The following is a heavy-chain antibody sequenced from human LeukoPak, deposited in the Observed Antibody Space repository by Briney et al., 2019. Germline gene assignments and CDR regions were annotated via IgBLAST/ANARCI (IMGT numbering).Heavy chain of an antibody. CDR3: ARDRYGGNSGEFDY. J-gene: IGHJ4*02. CDR2: IYYTGTT. Sequence: SETLSLTCTVSGGSISSYYWSWIRQSPGKALEWIGYIYYTGTTNYSPSLKSRVTILVDTSKNQFSLKLSSVTAADTAVYYCARDRYGGNSGEFDYWGQGTLVTVSS. V-gene: IGHV4-59*01. D-gene: IGHD4-23*01. CDR1: GGSISSYY.